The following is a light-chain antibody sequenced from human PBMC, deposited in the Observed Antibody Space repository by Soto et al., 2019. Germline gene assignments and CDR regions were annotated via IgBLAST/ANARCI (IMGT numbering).Light chain of an antibody. CDR2: EVR. CDR1: SSDVGGYNY. J-gene: IGLJ2*01. Sequence: QSALTQPASVSGSPGQSITISCTGTSSDVGGYNYVSWYQQHPGKAPKLMIYEVRNRPSGVSNRFSGSKSDNTASLTISGLQAEDEADYYCSSYTSSGTVVFGGGTKLTVL. CDR3: SSYTSSGTVV. V-gene: IGLV2-14*01.